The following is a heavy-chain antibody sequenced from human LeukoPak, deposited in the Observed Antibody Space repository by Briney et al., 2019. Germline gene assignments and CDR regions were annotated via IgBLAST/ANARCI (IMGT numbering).Heavy chain of an antibody. V-gene: IGHV4-59*01. CDR3: AREGVGYYDILTGYYKPSDAFDI. J-gene: IGHJ3*02. D-gene: IGHD3-9*01. CDR2: IYYSGST. Sequence: PSETLSLTCTVSGVSISSYYWSWIRQPPGKGLEWIGYIYYSGSTNYNPSLKSRVTISVDTSKSQFSLKLSSVPAADTAVYYCAREGVGYYDILTGYYKPSDAFDIWGQGTMVTVSS. CDR1: GVSISSYY.